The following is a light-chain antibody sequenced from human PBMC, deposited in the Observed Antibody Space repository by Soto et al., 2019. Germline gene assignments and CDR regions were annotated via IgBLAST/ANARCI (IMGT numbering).Light chain of an antibody. CDR3: QQYNNWPSWT. CDR1: QSVSSN. CDR2: GAS. J-gene: IGKJ1*01. V-gene: IGKV3-15*01. Sequence: EIVMTQSPATLSVSPXEXXXLSCRASQSVSSNLAWYQQKPGQAPRLLIYGASTRATGIPARFSGSGSGTEFTLTISSLQSEDFAVYYCQQYNNWPSWTFGQGTKVEIK.